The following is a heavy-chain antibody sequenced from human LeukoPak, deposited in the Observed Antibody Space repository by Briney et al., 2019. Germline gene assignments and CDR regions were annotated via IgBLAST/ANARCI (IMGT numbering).Heavy chain of an antibody. Sequence: ASVKVSCKASGYTFTGYYMHWVRQAPGQGLEWMGWINPNSGGTNYAQKFRGWVTMTRDTSISTAYMELSRLRSDDTAVYYCARAGTVEMTPLDYWGQGTLVTVSS. CDR1: GYTFTGYY. D-gene: IGHD5-24*01. J-gene: IGHJ4*02. CDR2: INPNSGGT. CDR3: ARAGTVEMTPLDY. V-gene: IGHV1-2*04.